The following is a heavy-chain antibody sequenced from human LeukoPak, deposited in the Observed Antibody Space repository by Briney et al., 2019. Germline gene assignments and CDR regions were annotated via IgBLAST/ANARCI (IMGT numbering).Heavy chain of an antibody. Sequence: GGSLRLSCAASGFTFSNAWMSWVRQAPGKGLEWVGRIKSKTDGGTTDYAAPVKGRFTISRDDSKNTLYLQMNSLKTEDTAVYYCTTGNTPMTPMQHSNVWGKGTTVTVSS. D-gene: IGHD2-15*01. J-gene: IGHJ6*04. CDR3: TTGNTPMTPMQHSNV. CDR1: GFTFSNAW. V-gene: IGHV3-15*01. CDR2: IKSKTDGGTT.